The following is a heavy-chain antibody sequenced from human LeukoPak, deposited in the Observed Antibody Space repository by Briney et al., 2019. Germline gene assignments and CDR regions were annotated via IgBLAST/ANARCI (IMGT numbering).Heavy chain of an antibody. CDR1: GFTFSSYA. J-gene: IGHJ4*02. Sequence: RAGGSLRLSCAASGFTFSSYAMSWVRQAPGKGLEWVSAISGSGDSTYYADSVKGRFTIYRDNSKNTLYLQMNSLRAEDTAVYYCAKERRITMIVVVVTGDDYWGQGTLVTVSS. CDR2: ISGSGDST. CDR3: AKERRITMIVVVVTGDDY. D-gene: IGHD3-22*01. V-gene: IGHV3-23*01.